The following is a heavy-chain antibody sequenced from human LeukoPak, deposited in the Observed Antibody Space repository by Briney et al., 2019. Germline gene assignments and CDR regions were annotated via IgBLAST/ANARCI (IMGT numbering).Heavy chain of an antibody. CDR1: GFTLSTFD. CDR3: ARRFDL. V-gene: IGHV3-48*03. Sequence: GGSLRLSCEASGFTLSTFDMNWVRQTPGKGLEWVSSISNRGNIMYYADSVRGRFTISRDSAKNSLYLQMNSLRAEDSAVYYCARRFDLWARGTLVTVSS. J-gene: IGHJ2*01. CDR2: ISNRGNIM.